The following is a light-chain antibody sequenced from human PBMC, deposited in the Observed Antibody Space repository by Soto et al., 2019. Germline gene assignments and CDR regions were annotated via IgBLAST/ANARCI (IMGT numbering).Light chain of an antibody. CDR2: AAS. V-gene: IGKV1-39*01. Sequence: DIQITQSPSSLSASVVGRVTMTFLASQSISTYLNWYQQKPGKAPKLLIHAASSLQSGVPSRFSGSGSGTYFTLTISSLQPEDFATYYCQQSYSTLTWKFGQGTKVDIK. CDR1: QSISTY. CDR3: QQSYSTLTWK. J-gene: IGKJ1*01.